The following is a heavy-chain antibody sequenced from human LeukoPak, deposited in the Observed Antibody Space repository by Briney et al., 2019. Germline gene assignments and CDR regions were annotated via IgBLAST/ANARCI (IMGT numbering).Heavy chain of an antibody. CDR1: GGPMYSYY. D-gene: IGHD3-22*01. CDR2: LYPGVST. V-gene: IGHV4-4*07. J-gene: IGHJ6*03. Sequence: SETLSLTCTVSGGPMYSYYWTWIRQTAGKGLEWIGRLYPGVSTDYNPSLQSRVTMSVDTSKNQFALKLSAVTAADTAVYYCARLKFYDSSGYSPGHYVDVWGKGTTVTVSS. CDR3: ARLKFYDSSGYSPGHYVDV.